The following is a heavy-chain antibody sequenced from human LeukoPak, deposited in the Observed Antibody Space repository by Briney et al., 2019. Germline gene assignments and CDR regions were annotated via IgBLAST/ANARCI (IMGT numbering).Heavy chain of an antibody. CDR1: GYSISSGYY. CDR3: ARGDWNERWFDP. CDR2: IYHSGST. V-gene: IGHV4-38-2*02. D-gene: IGHD1-1*01. Sequence: SETLSLTCTVSGYSISSGYYWGWIRQPPGKGLEWIGSIYHSGSTYYNPSLKSRVTISIDTSKNHFSLNLNSLTAADTAVYYCARGDWNERWFDPWGQGTLVTVSS. J-gene: IGHJ5*02.